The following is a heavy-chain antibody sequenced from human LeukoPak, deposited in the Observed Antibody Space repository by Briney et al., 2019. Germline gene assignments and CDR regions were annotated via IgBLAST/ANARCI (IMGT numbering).Heavy chain of an antibody. D-gene: IGHD2-15*01. CDR3: TRGYCSGGGCSGFHNWFDP. Sequence: GGSLRLSCAASGLTLYNGWMSWVRQAPEKGLEWVGRIKSNIDGGTTDYAAPVNGRFSISRDDSKNTLYLQMNSLKTEDTAIYYCTRGYCSGGGCSGFHNWFDPWGQGTLVTVSS. CDR2: IKSNIDGGTT. J-gene: IGHJ5*02. V-gene: IGHV3-15*01. CDR1: GLTLYNGW.